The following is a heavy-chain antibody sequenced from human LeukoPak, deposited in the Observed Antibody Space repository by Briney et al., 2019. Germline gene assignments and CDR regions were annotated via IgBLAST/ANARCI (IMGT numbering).Heavy chain of an antibody. CDR1: GGSISSGGYY. J-gene: IGHJ5*02. CDR2: IYYTGST. V-gene: IGHV4-61*08. Sequence: SQTLSLTCTVSGGSISSGGYYWSWIRQHPGKGLEWIGYIYYTGSTNYNPSLKSRVIISVDTSKNQFSLKVSSVTAADTAVYYCVRSKSGTYGWFDPWGQGTLVTVSS. CDR3: VRSKSGTYGWFDP. D-gene: IGHD4-17*01.